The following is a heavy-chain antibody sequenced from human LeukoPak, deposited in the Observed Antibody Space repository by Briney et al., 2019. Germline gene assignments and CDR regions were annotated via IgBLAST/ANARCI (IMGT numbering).Heavy chain of an antibody. CDR1: GFTFSSYA. CDR2: ITGSGGST. D-gene: IGHD6-19*01. V-gene: IGHV3-23*01. J-gene: IGHJ4*02. Sequence: GGSLRLSCAASGFTFSSYAMSWVRQAPGKGLEWVSAITGSGGSTNYADSVKGRFTISRDNSKNTLYLQMNSLRAEDTAVYYCARRGSGWPDYWGQGTLVTVSS. CDR3: ARRGSGWPDY.